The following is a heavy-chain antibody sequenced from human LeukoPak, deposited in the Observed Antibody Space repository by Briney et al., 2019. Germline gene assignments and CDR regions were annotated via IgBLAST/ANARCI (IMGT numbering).Heavy chain of an antibody. D-gene: IGHD4-23*01. V-gene: IGHV3-23*01. Sequence: GGSLRLSCAASGFTFSSYAMSWVRQAPGKGLEWVSAISGSGGSTYYADSVKGRFTISRDNSKNTVFLQMNTLRAEDTAVYYCAGFGGYSFWGQGTPVTVSS. J-gene: IGHJ4*02. CDR1: GFTFSSYA. CDR2: ISGSGGST. CDR3: AGFGGYSF.